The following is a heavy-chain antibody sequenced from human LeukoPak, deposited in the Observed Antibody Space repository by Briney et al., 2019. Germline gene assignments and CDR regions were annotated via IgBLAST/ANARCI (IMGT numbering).Heavy chain of an antibody. CDR3: AREDYYFDS. CDR2: INHSRGT. J-gene: IGHJ4*02. V-gene: IGHV4-34*01. CDR1: GGSITAYY. Sequence: SETLSRTCSVYGGSITAYYWSWIRQPPGKGLEWIGEINHSRGTKYNPSLESRVTILLDASKNEFSLNLNSVTAADTAVYYCAREDYYFDSWGQGTLVTVSS.